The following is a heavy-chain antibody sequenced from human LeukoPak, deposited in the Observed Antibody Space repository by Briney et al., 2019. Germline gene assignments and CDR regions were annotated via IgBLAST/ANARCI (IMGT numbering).Heavy chain of an antibody. Sequence: GGSLRLSCEASGFTLSDHWMTWVRRAPGKGLEWVAYIKQDGSAKYYVDSVKGRFTISRDNSKNSLYLQMNSLRAEDTAVYYCARGGWSLDYWGQGTLVTVSS. CDR3: ARGGWSLDY. CDR1: GFTLSDHW. D-gene: IGHD6-19*01. V-gene: IGHV3-7*04. J-gene: IGHJ4*02. CDR2: IKQDGSAK.